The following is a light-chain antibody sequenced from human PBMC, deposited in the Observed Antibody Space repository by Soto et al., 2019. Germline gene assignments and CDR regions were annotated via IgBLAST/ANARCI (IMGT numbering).Light chain of an antibody. J-gene: IGLJ2*01. CDR1: SSDVGGYNY. CDR3: CSYAGSYTWV. V-gene: IGLV2-11*01. CDR2: DVS. Sequence: QSVLTQPRSVSGSPGQSVTISCTGTSSDVGGYNYVSWYQQHPGKAPKLKIYDVSKRPSGVPDRFSGSKSGNTASLTISGLQAEDEADYYCCSYAGSYTWVFGGGTKLTVL.